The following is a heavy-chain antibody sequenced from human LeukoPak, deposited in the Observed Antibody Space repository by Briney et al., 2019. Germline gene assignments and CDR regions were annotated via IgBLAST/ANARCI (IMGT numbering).Heavy chain of an antibody. CDR1: GFTSSSYS. V-gene: IGHV3-21*01. Sequence: GGSLRLSCAASGFTSSSYSMNWVRQAPGKGLEWVSSISSSSSYIYYADSVKGRFTISRDNAKNSLYLQMNSLRAEDTAVYYCARETAIWFGELLRGGFDYWGQGTLVTVSS. CDR2: ISSSSSYI. J-gene: IGHJ4*02. CDR3: ARETAIWFGELLRGGFDY. D-gene: IGHD3-10*01.